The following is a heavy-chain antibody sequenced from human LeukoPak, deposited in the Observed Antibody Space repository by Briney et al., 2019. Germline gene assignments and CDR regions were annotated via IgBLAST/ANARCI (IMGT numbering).Heavy chain of an antibody. D-gene: IGHD2-21*01. V-gene: IGHV3-66*02. J-gene: IGHJ4*02. CDR1: GFTVSSNY. CDR3: ARQLDSGDCYDY. CDR2: IYSGGST. Sequence: GGSLRLSCAASGFTVSSNYMSWVRQAPGKGLEWVSVIYSGGSTYYSDSVKGRLTISRANSKNTLYLQPNSLRAEDTAVCTCARQLDSGDCYDYWGQGTLVTVSS.